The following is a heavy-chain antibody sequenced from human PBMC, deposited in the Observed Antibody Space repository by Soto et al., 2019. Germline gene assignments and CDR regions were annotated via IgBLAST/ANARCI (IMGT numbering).Heavy chain of an antibody. V-gene: IGHV3-23*01. CDR1: GFTFPTYA. D-gene: IGHD3-16*02. CDR2: LSGNGDDT. Sequence: GGSLRLSCAASGFTFPTYAMTWVRQAPGKGLEWVSTLSGNGDDTYYADSVKGRFTISRDNSKNTLYLQMNSLRAEDTAVYYCARLKPSHRSDHFDYWGQETLVTVSS. J-gene: IGHJ4*02. CDR3: ARLKPSHRSDHFDY.